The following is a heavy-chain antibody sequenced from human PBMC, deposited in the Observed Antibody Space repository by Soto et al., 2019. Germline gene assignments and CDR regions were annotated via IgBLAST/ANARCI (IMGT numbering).Heavy chain of an antibody. CDR3: ATTAYRSCEDAFDI. V-gene: IGHV4-39*01. CDR1: GGSISSSSYY. Sequence: QLQLQESGPGLVKPSETLSLTCTVSGGSISSSSYYWGWIRQPPGKGLEWIGSIYYSGSTYYNPSLKSRVPTTVYTSNKQLSLKLSSVTAADTAVYYCATTAYRSCEDAFDIWGQETMVTVSS. J-gene: IGHJ3*02. CDR2: IYYSGST. D-gene: IGHD6-6*01.